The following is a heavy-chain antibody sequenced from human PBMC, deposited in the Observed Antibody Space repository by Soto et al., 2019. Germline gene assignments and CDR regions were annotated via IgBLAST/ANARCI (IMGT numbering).Heavy chain of an antibody. V-gene: IGHV4-61*01. CDR1: GGSVSSGSYY. J-gene: IGHJ4*02. Sequence: PSETLSLTCTVSGGSVSSGSYYWSWIRQPPGKGLEWIGYIYYSGSTNYNPSLKSRVTISVDTSKNQFSLKLSSVTAAATAVYSCATEQGRELFDYWGQGTLVTVSS. D-gene: IGHD1-26*01. CDR2: IYYSGST. CDR3: ATEQGRELFDY.